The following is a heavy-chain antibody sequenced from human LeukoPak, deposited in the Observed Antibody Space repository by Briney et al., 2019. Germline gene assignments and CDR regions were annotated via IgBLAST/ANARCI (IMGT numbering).Heavy chain of an antibody. CDR2: IRYDGSNK. Sequence: QPGGSLRLSCAASGFTFSSYGMHWVRQAPGKGLEWVAFIRYDGSNKYYADSVKSRFTISRDNSKNTLYLQMNSLRAEDTAVYYCAKVGGGDSSGPSPFDYWGQGTLVTVSS. CDR3: AKVGGGDSSGPSPFDY. CDR1: GFTFSSYG. J-gene: IGHJ4*02. V-gene: IGHV3-30*02. D-gene: IGHD6-19*01.